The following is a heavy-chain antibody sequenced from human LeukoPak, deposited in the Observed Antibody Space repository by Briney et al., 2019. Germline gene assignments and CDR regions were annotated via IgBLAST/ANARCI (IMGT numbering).Heavy chain of an antibody. D-gene: IGHD5-12*01. Sequence: GGSLRLSCAASGFTFSSYEMNWVRQAPGKGLEWVSDISSSGSIIYYADTVRGRFTISRDNAKNSLYLQMNSLRAEGTAVYYCAREVSGYDFGYWGQGTLVTVSS. V-gene: IGHV3-48*03. CDR3: AREVSGYDFGY. J-gene: IGHJ4*02. CDR1: GFTFSSYE. CDR2: ISSSGSII.